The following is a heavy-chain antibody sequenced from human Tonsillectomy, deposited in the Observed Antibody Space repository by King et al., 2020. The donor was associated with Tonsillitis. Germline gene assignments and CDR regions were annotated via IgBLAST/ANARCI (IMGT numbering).Heavy chain of an antibody. Sequence: QLVQSGGGLVQPGGSLRLSCAASGFTFSSYWMHWVRQVPGKGLVWVSRINSDGSSTSYADSVKGRITISRDNAKNTLYLQMNSLRAEDTAVYYCARGSYYYDSSGYSEGIDYWGQGTLVTVSS. CDR1: GFTFSSYW. D-gene: IGHD3-22*01. V-gene: IGHV3-74*02. CDR2: INSDGSST. J-gene: IGHJ4*02. CDR3: ARGSYYYDSSGYSEGIDY.